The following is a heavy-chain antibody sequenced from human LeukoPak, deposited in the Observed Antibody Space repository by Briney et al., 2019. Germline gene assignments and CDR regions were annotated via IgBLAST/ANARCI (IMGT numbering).Heavy chain of an antibody. Sequence: ASVKVSCKASGGTFSSYAISWVRQAPGQGLEWMGRIIPILGIANYAQKFQGRVTITADKSTSTAYMELSSLRSEDTAVYYCARVREYSSSWYMNYYYYYGMDVWGQGTTVTVSS. V-gene: IGHV1-69*04. CDR3: ARVREYSSSWYMNYYYYYGMDV. D-gene: IGHD6-13*01. CDR2: IIPILGIA. J-gene: IGHJ6*02. CDR1: GGTFSSYA.